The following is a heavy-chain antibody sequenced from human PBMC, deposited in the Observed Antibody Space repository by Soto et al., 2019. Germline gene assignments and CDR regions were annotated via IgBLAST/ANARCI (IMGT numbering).Heavy chain of an antibody. CDR2: IIPIFGAA. V-gene: IGHV1-69*06. Sequence: QVQLVQSGAEVKKPGSSVKVSCKASGGTFSSYAISWVRQAPGQGLEWMGGIIPIFGAANYAQKFQGRVTITADKSTSTAYMELRSLRSEDTAVYYCARRRYSSGWTGSWFDPWGQGTLVTVSS. CDR3: ARRRYSSGWTGSWFDP. D-gene: IGHD6-19*01. J-gene: IGHJ5*02. CDR1: GGTFSSYA.